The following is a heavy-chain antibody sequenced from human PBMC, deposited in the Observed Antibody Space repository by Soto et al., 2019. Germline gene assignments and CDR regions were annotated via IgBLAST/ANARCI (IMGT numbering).Heavy chain of an antibody. CDR2: IYYSGSA. D-gene: IGHD2-2*01. Sequence: SETLPLTCTVSGRSISSSSYYCGWIRQPPGKGLEWIGSIYYSGSAYYNPSLKSRVTISVDTSKNQFSLKLSSVTAADTAVYYCASNIVVVPAATLRYYYGMDVWGQGTTVT. CDR3: ASNIVVVPAATLRYYYGMDV. V-gene: IGHV4-39*01. CDR1: GRSISSSSYY. J-gene: IGHJ6*02.